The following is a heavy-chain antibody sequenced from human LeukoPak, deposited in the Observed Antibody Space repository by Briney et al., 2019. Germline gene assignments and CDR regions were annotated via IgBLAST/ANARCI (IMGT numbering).Heavy chain of an antibody. V-gene: IGHV3-21*01. CDR1: GFTFSSYS. Sequence: GGSLRLSCAASGFTFSSYSMNWVRQAPGKVLEWVSSISSSSSYIYYADSVKGRFTISRDNAKNSLYLQMNSLRAEDTAVYYCARDGGQQLVSFDYWGQGTLVTVSS. D-gene: IGHD6-13*01. CDR2: ISSSSSYI. CDR3: ARDGGQQLVSFDY. J-gene: IGHJ4*02.